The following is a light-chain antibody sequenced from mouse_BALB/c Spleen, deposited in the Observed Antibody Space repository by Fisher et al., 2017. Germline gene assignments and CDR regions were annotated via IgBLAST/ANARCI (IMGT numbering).Light chain of an antibody. CDR2: DTS. Sequence: IVLTQSPAIMAASLGQKVTMTCSASSSVSSSYMHWYQQKPGTSPKRWIYDTSKLASGVPARFSGSGSGTSYSLTISSMEAEDAATYYCQQWSSNPLTFGAGTKLELK. V-gene: IGKV4-59*01. CDR1: SSVSSSY. J-gene: IGKJ5*01. CDR3: QQWSSNPLT.